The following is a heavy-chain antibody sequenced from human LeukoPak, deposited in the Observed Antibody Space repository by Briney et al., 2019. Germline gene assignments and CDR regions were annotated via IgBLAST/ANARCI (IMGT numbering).Heavy chain of an antibody. CDR1: GYSISSGHY. Sequence: SETLSLTCTVSGYSISSGHYWAWIRQSPEKGLECIATMFHSGSTYYNPSLKSRVTISVGTSKNQFSLKLSSVTAADTAVYYCARAWYSSIPMDYWGQGTLVTVSS. CDR2: MFHSGST. D-gene: IGHD6-13*01. CDR3: ARAWYSSIPMDY. J-gene: IGHJ4*02. V-gene: IGHV4-38-2*02.